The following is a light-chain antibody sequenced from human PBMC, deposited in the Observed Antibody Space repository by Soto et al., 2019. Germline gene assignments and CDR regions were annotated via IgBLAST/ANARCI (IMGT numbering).Light chain of an antibody. CDR1: STDVGRCNY. CDR2: DVA. CDR3: SSYTTSSTYV. J-gene: IGLJ1*01. V-gene: IGLV2-14*01. Sequence: QSALTQPASVSGSPGQSITISCTGTSTDVGRCNYVSWYQQHPGKAPKLMIYDVANRPSGVSNRFSGSKSGITASLTISGLQAEDEADYYCSSYTTSSTYVFGTGTKVTVL.